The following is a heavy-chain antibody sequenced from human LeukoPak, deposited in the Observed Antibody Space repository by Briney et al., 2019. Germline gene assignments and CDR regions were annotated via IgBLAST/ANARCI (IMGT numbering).Heavy chain of an antibody. CDR1: GFTFSSYG. D-gene: IGHD2-8*01. V-gene: IGHV3-33*06. J-gene: IGHJ6*03. CDR2: IWYDGSNK. CDR3: AKVLTYYYYMDV. Sequence: PGGSLRLSCAASGFTFSSYGMHWVRQAPGKGLEWVAVIWYDGSNKYYADSVKGRFTISRDNSKNTLYLQVNSLRAEDTAVYYCAKVLTYYYYMDVWGKGTTVTVSS.